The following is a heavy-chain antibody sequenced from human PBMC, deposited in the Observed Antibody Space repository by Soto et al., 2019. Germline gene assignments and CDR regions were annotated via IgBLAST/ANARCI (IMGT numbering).Heavy chain of an antibody. J-gene: IGHJ4*02. Sequence: LGESLKISCKGSGYSFTNYWITWVRQMPGKGLEWMGWIDPSDSYTSYSPSFQGRVTTSAAKSISTAYLQWSSLRPSDTARYYCSRHSETYCSSSPVDYWGQGTLVTVSS. CDR1: GYSFTNYW. D-gene: IGHD2-15*01. V-gene: IGHV5-10-1*01. CDR2: IDPSDSYT. CDR3: SRHSETYCSSSPVDY.